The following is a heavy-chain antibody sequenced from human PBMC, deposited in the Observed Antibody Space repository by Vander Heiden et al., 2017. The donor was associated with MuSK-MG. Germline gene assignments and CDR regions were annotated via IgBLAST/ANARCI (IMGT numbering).Heavy chain of an antibody. CDR1: GAHISNLA. J-gene: IGHJ4*02. D-gene: IGHD3-10*01. CDR3: AKGFYGSGSYYVPDY. V-gene: IGHV3-23*01. CDR2: ISVSGVNT. Sequence: EVQLLESGGGLVQAGRSLRLSCAAPGAHISNLAMRWVRPAPGKVLEGVSAISVSGVNTYYADSVKGRFTFSRDNSKTTLFLQMNSLRAEDTAVYYCAKGFYGSGSYYVPDYWGQGTLVTVSS.